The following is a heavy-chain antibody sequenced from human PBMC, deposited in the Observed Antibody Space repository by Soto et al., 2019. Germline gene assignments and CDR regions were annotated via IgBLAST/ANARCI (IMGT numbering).Heavy chain of an antibody. V-gene: IGHV3-74*01. Sequence: EVQLVESGGGLVQPGGSLRLSCAASGFTFTNLWIYWVRQTPEKGLVWVAGINGDGTITAYADSVKGRFTISRDNAKSTLYLQMNSLTIEDTALDYCVRDFRWGQGTLVTVSS. CDR2: INGDGTIT. CDR3: VRDFR. J-gene: IGHJ1*01. CDR1: GFTFTNLW.